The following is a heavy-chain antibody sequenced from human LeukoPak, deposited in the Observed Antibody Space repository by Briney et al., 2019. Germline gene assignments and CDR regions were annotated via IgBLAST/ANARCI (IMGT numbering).Heavy chain of an antibody. CDR2: INPNSGGT. CDR1: GYTFTGYY. Sequence: GASVKVSCKASGYTFTGYYMHWVRQAPGQGLEWMGRINPNSGGTNYAQKFQGRVTMTRDTSISTAYMELSRLRSDDTAVYYCATLGLYYYGSGQGDWFDPWGQGTLVTVSS. D-gene: IGHD3-10*01. V-gene: IGHV1-2*06. J-gene: IGHJ5*02. CDR3: ATLGLYYYGSGQGDWFDP.